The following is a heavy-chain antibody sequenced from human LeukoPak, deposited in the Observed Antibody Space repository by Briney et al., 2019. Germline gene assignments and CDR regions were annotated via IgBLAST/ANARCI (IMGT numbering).Heavy chain of an antibody. CDR2: IYPGDSDT. D-gene: IGHD4-17*01. CDR1: GYSFTSYW. Sequence: GESLKISCKGSGYSFTSYWIGWVRQMPGKGLEWMGIIYPGDSDTRYSPSFQGQVTISADKSISTAYLQWSSLKASDTAMYYCARRRGHGDYDLRLDYWGQGTLVTVSS. J-gene: IGHJ4*02. V-gene: IGHV5-51*01. CDR3: ARRRGHGDYDLRLDY.